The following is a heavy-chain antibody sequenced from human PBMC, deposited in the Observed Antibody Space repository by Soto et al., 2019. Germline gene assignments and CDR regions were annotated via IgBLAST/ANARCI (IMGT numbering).Heavy chain of an antibody. CDR1: GFTFGSYW. V-gene: IGHV3-7*01. J-gene: IGHJ4*02. Sequence: PGGSLRLSCAASGFTFGSYWMSWVRQAPGKGLEWLATIKMDASEKKYVDSVKGRFTMSRDNAKDSLYLQMNRLRDEDTALYYCAREDIVGTRSFDYWGQGALVTSPQ. D-gene: IGHD1-26*01. CDR2: IKMDASEK. CDR3: AREDIVGTRSFDY.